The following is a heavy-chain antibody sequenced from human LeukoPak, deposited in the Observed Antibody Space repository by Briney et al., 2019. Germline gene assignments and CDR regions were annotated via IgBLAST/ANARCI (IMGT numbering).Heavy chain of an antibody. CDR2: ISGSGGST. V-gene: IGHV3-23*01. CDR1: GFTFSSYA. D-gene: IGHD2-2*01. Sequence: GGSLRLSCAASGFTFSSYAMSWVRQAPGKGLEWVSAISGSGGSTYYADSVKGRFTISRDNSKNTLYLQMNSLRAEDTAVYYCAKGGYVPATNYYYYYMDVWGKGTTVTVSS. J-gene: IGHJ6*03. CDR3: AKGGYVPATNYYYYYMDV.